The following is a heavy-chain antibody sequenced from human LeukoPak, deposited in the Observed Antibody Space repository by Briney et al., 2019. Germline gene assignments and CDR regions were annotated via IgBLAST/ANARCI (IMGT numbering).Heavy chain of an antibody. Sequence: GGSLRLSCAASEFTFSSYAMNWVRQAPGKGLEWVSGISGSGDSTYYADSVKGRFTISRDNSKNTLYLQMNSLRAEDTAVYYCARGGDSSYYGDYWGQGTLVTVSS. J-gene: IGHJ4*02. CDR2: ISGSGDST. CDR3: ARGGDSSYYGDY. D-gene: IGHD3-22*01. CDR1: EFTFSSYA. V-gene: IGHV3-23*01.